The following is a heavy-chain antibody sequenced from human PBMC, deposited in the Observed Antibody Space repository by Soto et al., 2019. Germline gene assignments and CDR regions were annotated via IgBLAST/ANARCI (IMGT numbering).Heavy chain of an antibody. J-gene: IGHJ6*01. CDR3: ARGSNLXFLEWLLPPYYYYGMDV. D-gene: IGHD3-3*01. CDR2: INPNSGGT. CDR1: GYTFTGYY. Sequence: ASVKVSCKASGYTFTGYYMHWVRQAPGQGLEWMGWINPNSGGTNYAQKFQGWVTMTRDTSISTAYMELSRLRSDDTAVYYCARGSNLXFLEWLLPPYYYYGMDVWGQGTTVTVSS. V-gene: IGHV1-2*04.